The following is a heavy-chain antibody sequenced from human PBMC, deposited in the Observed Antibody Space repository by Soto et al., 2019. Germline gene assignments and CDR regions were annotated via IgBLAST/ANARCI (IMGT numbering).Heavy chain of an antibody. CDR2: IYKSATT. V-gene: IGHV4-30-4*01. Sequence: SETLSLTCSVSGDSISNLYYFWAWIRQPPGQALEYIGYIYKSATTYYDPSFESRVAISVDTSKSQFSLNVTSVTAADTAVYFCARGRYCLTGRCFPNWFDSWGQGALVTVSS. D-gene: IGHD7-27*01. J-gene: IGHJ5*01. CDR3: ARGRYCLTGRCFPNWFDS. CDR1: GDSISNLYYF.